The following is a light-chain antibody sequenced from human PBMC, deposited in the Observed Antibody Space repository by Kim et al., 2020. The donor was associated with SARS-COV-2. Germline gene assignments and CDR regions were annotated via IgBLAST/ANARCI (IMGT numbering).Light chain of an antibody. CDR3: QQSYITPFT. Sequence: SAPVGNRVTITCRTTQSISSHLNWYQQKPGRAPKLLISAASTLQGGVPSRFSGSGSETDFTLTISSLQPEDFATYFCQQSYITPFTFGPGTKWISN. CDR1: QSISSH. V-gene: IGKV1-39*01. J-gene: IGKJ3*01. CDR2: AAS.